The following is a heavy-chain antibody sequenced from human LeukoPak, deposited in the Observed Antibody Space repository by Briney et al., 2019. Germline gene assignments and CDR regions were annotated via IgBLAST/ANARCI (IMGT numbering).Heavy chain of an antibody. D-gene: IGHD3-22*01. J-gene: IGHJ3*02. V-gene: IGHV3-21*01. CDR3: ARELPGRYYYDSSGYYDEAFDI. CDR1: GFTFSSYS. Sequence: GGCLRLSCAASGFTFSSYSMNWVRQAPGKGLEWVSSISSSSSYIYYADSVKGRFTISRDNAKNSLYLQMNSLRAEDTAVYYCARELPGRYYYDSSGYYDEAFDIWGQGTMVTVSS. CDR2: ISSSSSYI.